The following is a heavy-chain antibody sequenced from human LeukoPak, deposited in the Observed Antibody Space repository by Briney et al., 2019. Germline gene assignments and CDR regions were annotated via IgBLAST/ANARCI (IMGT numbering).Heavy chain of an antibody. CDR2: LYSTGGT. J-gene: IGHJ4*02. V-gene: IGHV4-4*07. CDR1: GGSISVYY. Sequence: PSETLSLTCTVSGGSISVYYWSWIRQSAGKGLEWIGRLYSTGGTNYNPSLKSRVTMSVDTSKNQFSLRLSSVTAADTAVYYCARDSAVATITPGVLDYWGQGTLVTVSS. D-gene: IGHD5-12*01. CDR3: ARDSAVATITPGVLDY.